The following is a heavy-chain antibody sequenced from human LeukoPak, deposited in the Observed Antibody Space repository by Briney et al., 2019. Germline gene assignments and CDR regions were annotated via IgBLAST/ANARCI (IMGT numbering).Heavy chain of an antibody. CDR2: LYSDGNT. Sequence: PGGSLRLSCAASGFTVITNDMTSVRQAPGKGLESVSVLYSDGNTKYAASVQGRFTISRDNSKNTLYLEMNSLSRDDTAVYYCARGVEPLAANTLAYWGQGTLVTVSS. J-gene: IGHJ4*02. CDR3: ARGVEPLAANTLAY. CDR1: GFTVITND. V-gene: IGHV3-53*01. D-gene: IGHD1-14*01.